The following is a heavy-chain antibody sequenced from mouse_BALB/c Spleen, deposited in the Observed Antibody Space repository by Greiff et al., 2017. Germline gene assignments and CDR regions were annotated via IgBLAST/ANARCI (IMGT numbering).Heavy chain of an antibody. J-gene: IGHJ1*01. CDR3: ARTDGRGYFDV. CDR1: GYSFTSYY. CDR2: IFPGSGNT. D-gene: IGHD1-1*01. V-gene: IGHV1-66*01. Sequence: VQLQQSGPELVKPGASVKISCKASGYSFTSYYIHWVKQRPGQGLEWIGWIFPGSGNTKYNEKFKGKATLTADTSSSTAYMQLSSLTSEDSAVYFCARTDGRGYFDVWGAGTTVTVSS.